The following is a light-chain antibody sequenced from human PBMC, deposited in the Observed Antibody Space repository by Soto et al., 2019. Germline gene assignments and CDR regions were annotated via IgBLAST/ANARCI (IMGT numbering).Light chain of an antibody. Sequence: SYELTQPPSVSVSPGQTASITCSGDKLGDKYACWYQQKPGQSPVLVIYLDSRRPSGIPERFSGSNSGNTATLTIIGTQAMDEADYYCQAWDSSTVVFGGGTKLTVL. CDR1: KLGDKY. CDR2: LDS. J-gene: IGLJ2*01. CDR3: QAWDSSTVV. V-gene: IGLV3-1*01.